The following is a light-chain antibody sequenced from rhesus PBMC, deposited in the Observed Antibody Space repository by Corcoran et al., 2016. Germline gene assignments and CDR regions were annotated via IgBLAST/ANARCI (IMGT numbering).Light chain of an antibody. V-gene: IGKV3-10*01. Sequence: QVILTQSPATLSLSPGERATLSCRASQSVSTYLAWYQPKPGQAPRLLIYGASSRATVIPDRFSGSGSGTDLPLTISSLEPEDVGVYHCYQHSSGYTFGTGTKLDIK. CDR1: QSVSTY. CDR3: YQHSSGYT. CDR2: GAS. J-gene: IGKJ3*01.